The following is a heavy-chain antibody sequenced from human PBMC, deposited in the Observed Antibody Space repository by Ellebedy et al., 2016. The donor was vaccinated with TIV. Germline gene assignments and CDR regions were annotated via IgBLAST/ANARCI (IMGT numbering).Heavy chain of an antibody. V-gene: IGHV3-74*01. D-gene: IGHD5-24*01. CDR3: AREKMGYYYYYGMDV. CDR2: INSDGSST. Sequence: GGSLRLXCAASGFTFSSYWMHWVRQAPGKGLVWVSRINSDGSSTSYADSVKDRFTISRDNAKNTLYLQMNSLRAEDTAVYYCAREKMGYYYYYGMDVWGQGTTVTVSS. CDR1: GFTFSSYW. J-gene: IGHJ6*02.